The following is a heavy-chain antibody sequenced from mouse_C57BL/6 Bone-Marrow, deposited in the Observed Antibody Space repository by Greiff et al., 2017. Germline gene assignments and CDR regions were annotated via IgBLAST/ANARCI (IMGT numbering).Heavy chain of an antibody. CDR3: ARGDGYPLAMDY. Sequence: EVKLVESGGGLVKPGGSLKLSCAASGFTFSSYAMSWVRQTPEKRLEWVATISDGGSYTYYPDNVKGRFTISRDNAKNHLYLQMSHLKSEDTAMYYCARGDGYPLAMDYWGQGTSVTVSS. V-gene: IGHV5-4*03. CDR1: GFTFSSYA. D-gene: IGHD2-3*01. J-gene: IGHJ4*01. CDR2: ISDGGSYT.